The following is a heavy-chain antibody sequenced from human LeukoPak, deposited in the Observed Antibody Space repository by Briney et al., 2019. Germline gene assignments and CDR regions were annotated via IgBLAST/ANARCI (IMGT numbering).Heavy chain of an antibody. CDR3: ARGDIVVVPAAMRAFDI. Sequence: PGGSLRLSCAASGFTFSSYSMNWVRQAPGKGLEWVSSISSSSSYIYYADSVKGRFTISRDNAKNSLYLQMNSLRAEDTAVYYCARGDIVVVPAAMRAFDIWGQGTMVTVSS. V-gene: IGHV3-21*01. D-gene: IGHD2-2*01. J-gene: IGHJ3*02. CDR1: GFTFSSYS. CDR2: ISSSSSYI.